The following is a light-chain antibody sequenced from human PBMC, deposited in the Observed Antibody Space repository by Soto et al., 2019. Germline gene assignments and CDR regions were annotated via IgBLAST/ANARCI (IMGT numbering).Light chain of an antibody. CDR2: ATS. V-gene: IGKV1-27*01. J-gene: IGKJ4*01. CDR1: QVIAAY. Sequence: DVQMTQSPSPLHAFVGVRVTITCRASQVIAAYLAWCQQKPGKVPKLLIYATSTLQSGVPSRFSGSGSGTAFSLTLNSLRPEDVGTYYGQTYNSAPLTFGGGTKVEIK. CDR3: QTYNSAPLT.